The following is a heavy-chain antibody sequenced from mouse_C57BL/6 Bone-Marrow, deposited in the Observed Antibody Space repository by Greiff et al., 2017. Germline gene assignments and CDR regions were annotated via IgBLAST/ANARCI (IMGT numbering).Heavy chain of an antibody. V-gene: IGHV14-4*01. D-gene: IGHD1-1*01. CDR3: TTLTTVVATDYAMDY. J-gene: IGHJ4*01. CDR1: GFNIKDDY. CDR2: IDPENGDT. Sequence: EVQLQESGAELVRPGASVKLSCTASGFNIKDDYMHWVKQRPEQGLEWIGWIDPENGDTAYASKFQGKATITADTSSNTAYLQLSSLTSEDTAVYYCTTLTTVVATDYAMDYWGQGTSVTVSS.